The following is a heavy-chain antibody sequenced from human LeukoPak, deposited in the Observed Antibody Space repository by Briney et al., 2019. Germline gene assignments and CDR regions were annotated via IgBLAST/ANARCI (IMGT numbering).Heavy chain of an antibody. CDR1: GFTFSSYA. Sequence: GGSLRLSCAASGFTFSSYAMSWVRQAPGKGLEWVSAISGSGGSTYYADSVKGRFTISRDNSKNTLYLQMNSLRAEDTAVYYCAKDSSLRWELPPLDAFDIWGQGTMVTVSS. CDR3: AKDSSLRWELPPLDAFDI. J-gene: IGHJ3*02. CDR2: ISGSGGST. V-gene: IGHV3-23*01. D-gene: IGHD1-26*01.